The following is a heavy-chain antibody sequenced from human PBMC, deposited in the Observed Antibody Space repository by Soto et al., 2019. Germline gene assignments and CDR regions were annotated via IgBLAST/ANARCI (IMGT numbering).Heavy chain of an antibody. Sequence: QVQLVESGGGVVQPGRSLRLSCAASGFTFSSYGMHWVRQAPGKGLEWVAVIWYDGSNKYYADSVKGRFTISRDNSKNTLYLQMNSLRAEDTAVYYCARVGSSSWPSWYNWFDPWGQGTLVTVSS. CDR2: IWYDGSNK. CDR3: ARVGSSSWPSWYNWFDP. D-gene: IGHD6-13*01. V-gene: IGHV3-33*01. CDR1: GFTFSSYG. J-gene: IGHJ5*02.